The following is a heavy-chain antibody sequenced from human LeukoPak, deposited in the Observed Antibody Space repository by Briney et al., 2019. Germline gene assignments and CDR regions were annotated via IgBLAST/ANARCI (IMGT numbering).Heavy chain of an antibody. V-gene: IGHV4-61*01. D-gene: IGHD5-12*01. J-gene: IGHJ4*02. CDR2: IYYSGST. CDR1: GGSVSSGSYY. CDR3: ARVRSGYVKY. Sequence: PSETLSLTCTVSGGSVSSGSYYWSWIRQPPGKGLEWIGYIYYSGSTNYNPSLKSRVTISVDTSKNQFSLKLSSVTAADTAVCYCARVRSGYVKYWGQGTLVTVSS.